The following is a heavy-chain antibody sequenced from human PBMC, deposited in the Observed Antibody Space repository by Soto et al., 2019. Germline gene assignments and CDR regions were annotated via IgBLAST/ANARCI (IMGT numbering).Heavy chain of an antibody. J-gene: IGHJ5*02. CDR3: VKNSGLFNT. Sequence: LLQSGGGLVQPGGSLTLSCAASGFTFGTTDMSWVRQAPGEGLEWVSTIDGSGGSTYYADSVKGRFTISRDKSRNTVYLQMNSLRGDDTALYYCVKNSGLFNTWGQGDLVTVSS. D-gene: IGHD3-10*01. CDR1: GFTFGTTD. CDR2: IDGSGGST. V-gene: IGHV3-23*01.